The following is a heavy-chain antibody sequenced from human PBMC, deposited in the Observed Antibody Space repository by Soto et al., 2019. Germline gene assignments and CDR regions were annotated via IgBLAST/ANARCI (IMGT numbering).Heavy chain of an antibody. CDR3: AKDSGAGGDDY. CDR1: GFTFSYFA. Sequence: EVQLLESGGGLVQTGGSLRLSCAASGFTFSYFAMNWVRQAPGKGLEWVSAIIGSGASTYYAGSVKGRFTISIDNSNNTVYLQMNSLRGEDTGVYYCAKDSGAGGDDYWGQGTPVTVSS. D-gene: IGHD2-21*02. CDR2: IIGSGAST. J-gene: IGHJ4*02. V-gene: IGHV3-23*01.